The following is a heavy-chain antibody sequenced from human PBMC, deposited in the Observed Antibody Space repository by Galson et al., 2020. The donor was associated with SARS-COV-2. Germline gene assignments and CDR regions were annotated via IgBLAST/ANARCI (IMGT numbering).Heavy chain of an antibody. Sequence: GESLKISCKGSGYSFTSYWIGWVRQMPGKGLEWMGIIYPGDSDTRYSPSFQGQVTISADKSISTAYLQWSSLKASDTAMYYCARRNYDFWSGYYTGGDYYYYYMDVWGKGTTVTVSS. V-gene: IGHV5-51*01. CDR1: GYSFTSYW. J-gene: IGHJ6*03. D-gene: IGHD3-3*01. CDR3: ARRNYDFWSGYYTGGDYYYYYMDV. CDR2: IYPGDSDT.